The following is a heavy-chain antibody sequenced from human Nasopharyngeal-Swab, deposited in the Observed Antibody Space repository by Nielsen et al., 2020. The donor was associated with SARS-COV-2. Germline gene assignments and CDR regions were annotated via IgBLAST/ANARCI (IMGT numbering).Heavy chain of an antibody. CDR2: LNSAGTAT. D-gene: IGHD2-21*02. V-gene: IGHV3-23*01. Sequence: GESLKISCAVSGFMLSSSGMCWVRQAPGKGLEWVSGLNSAGTATYYADSVRGRFTISRDKSQNTLYLQMSSLRAEDTAVYYCVKGTASLDFWGQGTLVTVSS. CDR3: VKGTASLDF. CDR1: GFMLSSSG. J-gene: IGHJ4*02.